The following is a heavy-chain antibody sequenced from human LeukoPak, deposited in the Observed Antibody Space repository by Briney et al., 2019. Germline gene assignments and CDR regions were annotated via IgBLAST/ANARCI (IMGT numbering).Heavy chain of an antibody. D-gene: IGHD3-10*01. CDR3: ARTSARGAQFDY. Sequence: SETLSLTCTVSGGSISNYYWSWIQQPAGMGLERIGRIYASGSTNYNPSLKSRVTMSVDTSNNQFSLNLSSVTAADTAVYYCARTSARGAQFDYWGQGTLVTVSS. V-gene: IGHV4-4*07. J-gene: IGHJ4*02. CDR1: GGSISNYY. CDR2: IYASGST.